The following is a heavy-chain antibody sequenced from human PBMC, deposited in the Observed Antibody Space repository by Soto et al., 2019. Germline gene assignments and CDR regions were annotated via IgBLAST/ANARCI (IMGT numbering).Heavy chain of an antibody. Sequence: ASVKVSCKASGYTFTSYEINWVRQATGQGLEWMGLMKPKSGNTGYEQKFQGRVTMTRNTSISTAYMELSSLRSEDTAVYYCAKWSNSSSWQVYGMDXWGQGTRVTVS. V-gene: IGHV1-8*01. D-gene: IGHD6-13*01. CDR2: MKPKSGNT. CDR1: GYTFTSYE. J-gene: IGHJ6*02. CDR3: AKWSNSSSWQVYGMDX.